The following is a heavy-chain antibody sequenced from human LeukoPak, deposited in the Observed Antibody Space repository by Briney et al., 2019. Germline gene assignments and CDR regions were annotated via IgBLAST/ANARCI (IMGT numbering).Heavy chain of an antibody. Sequence: GGSLRLSCAASGFTFSNAWVGWVRQAPGEGLGWVGRIQSKTDGGTTDYAAPVQGRFTISRDDSKNTLYPQMNSLKTEDTAVYYCTTDLGWYDFDYWGQGTLVTVSS. CDR2: IQSKTDGGTT. CDR3: TTDLGWYDFDY. CDR1: GFTFSNAW. J-gene: IGHJ4*02. V-gene: IGHV3-15*01. D-gene: IGHD6-13*01.